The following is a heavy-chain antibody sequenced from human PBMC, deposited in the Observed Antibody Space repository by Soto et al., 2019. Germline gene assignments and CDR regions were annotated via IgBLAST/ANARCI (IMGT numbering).Heavy chain of an antibody. CDR1: GFTFTAYG. CDR3: ARDLGHGNGPFHY. J-gene: IGHJ4*02. V-gene: IGHV3-33*01. D-gene: IGHD1-26*01. Sequence: GGSLRLSCAASGFTFTAYGMHWVRQAPGKGLEWVAVIWYDGTKKYYADSVKGRFTISRDNSRNSLYLQVNSLRVEDTAVYYCARDLGHGNGPFHYLGKGALVTVSS. CDR2: IWYDGTKK.